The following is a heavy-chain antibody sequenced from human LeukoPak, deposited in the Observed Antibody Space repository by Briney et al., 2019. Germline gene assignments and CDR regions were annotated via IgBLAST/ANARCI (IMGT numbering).Heavy chain of an antibody. CDR1: GFTFSAFW. CDR3: AKDWYYYDSSGYNDAFDI. J-gene: IGHJ3*02. Sequence: TGGSLRLSCAASGFTFSAFWMHWVRQAPGKGLVWVSRINSDDSRTTYADSVKGRFTISRDNAKNTLYLQMNSLRAEDTAVYYCAKDWYYYDSSGYNDAFDIWGQGTMVTVSS. D-gene: IGHD3-22*01. CDR2: INSDDSRT. V-gene: IGHV3-74*01.